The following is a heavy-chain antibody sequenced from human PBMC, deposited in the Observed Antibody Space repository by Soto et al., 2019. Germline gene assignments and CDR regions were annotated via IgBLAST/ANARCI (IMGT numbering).Heavy chain of an antibody. D-gene: IGHD3-22*01. V-gene: IGHV4-59*01. CDR2: IYYSGST. J-gene: IGHJ3*02. CDR1: GGSISSYY. CDR3: ARDPYDSSGGGYDAFDI. Sequence: PSETLSLTCTVSGGSISSYYWSWIRQPPGKGLEWIGYIYYSGSTNYNPSLKSRVTISVDTSKNQFSLKLSSVTAADTAVYYCARDPYDSSGGGYDAFDIWGQGTMVTVSS.